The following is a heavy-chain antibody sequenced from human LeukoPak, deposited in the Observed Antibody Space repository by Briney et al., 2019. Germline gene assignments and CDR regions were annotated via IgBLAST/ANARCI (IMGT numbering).Heavy chain of an antibody. CDR1: GFTFSSYE. CDR3: AKSMDSSGWYPFDY. D-gene: IGHD6-19*01. CDR2: VSGSGGST. Sequence: GGSLRLSCAASGFTFSSYEMNWVRQAPGKGLEWVSVVSGSGGSTYYADSVKGRLTISRDNSKNTLYLQMNSLRVENTAVYYCAKSMDSSGWYPFDYWGQGTLVTVSS. V-gene: IGHV3-23*01. J-gene: IGHJ4*02.